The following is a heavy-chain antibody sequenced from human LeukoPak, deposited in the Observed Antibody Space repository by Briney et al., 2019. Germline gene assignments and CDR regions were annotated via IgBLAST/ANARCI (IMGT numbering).Heavy chain of an antibody. CDR1: GFTLSIYA. Sequence: GGSLRLSCAASGFTLSIYAMHWVRQAPGKGLEWVAVISYDGSNKYYADSAKGRFTISRDNSKNTLYLQMNSLRAEDTAVYYCARARTLYYYYMDVWGKGTTVTISS. D-gene: IGHD1-14*01. CDR3: ARARTLYYYYMDV. V-gene: IGHV3-30*04. CDR2: ISYDGSNK. J-gene: IGHJ6*03.